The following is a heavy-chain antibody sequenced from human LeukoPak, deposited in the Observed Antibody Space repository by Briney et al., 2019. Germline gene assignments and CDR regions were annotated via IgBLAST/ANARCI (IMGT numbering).Heavy chain of an antibody. J-gene: IGHJ3*02. D-gene: IGHD3-3*01. CDR2: INHSGST. CDR3: ARTYYDDAFDI. Sequence: SEILSLTCAVYGGSFSGYYWSWIRQPPGKGLEWIGEINHSGSTNYNPSLKSRVTISVDTSKNQFSLKLSSVTAADTAVYYCARTYYDDAFDIWGQGTMVTVSS. V-gene: IGHV4-34*01. CDR1: GGSFSGYY.